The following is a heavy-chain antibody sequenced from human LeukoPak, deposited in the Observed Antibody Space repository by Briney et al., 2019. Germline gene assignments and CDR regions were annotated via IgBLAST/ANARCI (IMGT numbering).Heavy chain of an antibody. J-gene: IGHJ4*02. CDR3: AKAKDVSITAAGTGDY. Sequence: GGSLRFSCAASGFTFSTYAMHWVRQAPGKGLEWVSGISGSGGSTYYADSVKGRFTISRDNSKNTLYLQMNSLRAEDTAIYYCAKAKDVSITAAGTGDYWGQGTLVTVSS. CDR2: ISGSGGST. CDR1: GFTFSTYA. V-gene: IGHV3-23*01. D-gene: IGHD6-13*01.